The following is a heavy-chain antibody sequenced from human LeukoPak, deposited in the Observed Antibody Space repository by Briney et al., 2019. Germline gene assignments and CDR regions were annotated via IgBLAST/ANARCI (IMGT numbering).Heavy chain of an antibody. CDR1: GGSISNYY. V-gene: IGHV4-59*01. CDR3: ARDTLITGTQDAFDI. D-gene: IGHD1-7*01. CDR2: IYYSGST. Sequence: PSETLSLTCTVSGGSISNYYWTWIRQPPGKGLEWIGYIYYSGSTNYNPSLKSRVTISVDTSKNQFSLKLSSVTAADTAVYYCARDTLITGTQDAFDIWGQGTMVTVSS. J-gene: IGHJ3*02.